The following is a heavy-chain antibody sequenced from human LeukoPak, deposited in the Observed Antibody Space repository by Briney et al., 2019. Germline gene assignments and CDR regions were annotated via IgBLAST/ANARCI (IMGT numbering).Heavy chain of an antibody. CDR2: IYYSGST. CDR3: ASLYGSGTKYYMDV. J-gene: IGHJ6*03. V-gene: IGHV4-59*08. CDR1: GGSISSYY. Sequence: SETLSLTCTVSGGSISSYYWSWIRQPPGQGLEWIGYIYYSGSTNYNPSLKSRVTISVDTPKNQFSLKLSSVTAADTAVYYCASLYGSGTKYYMDVWGKGTTVTVSS. D-gene: IGHD3-10*01.